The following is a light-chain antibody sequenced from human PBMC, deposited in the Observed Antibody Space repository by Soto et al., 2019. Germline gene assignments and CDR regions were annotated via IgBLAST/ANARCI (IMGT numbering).Light chain of an antibody. Sequence: PGERVTLSCRASPSVSSSYLTWYQQKPGQAPRLLIYGASTRATSIPARFSGSGSGTDFTLTISSLQPEDFAVYYCQQDYNLPPFTFGPGTKVDIK. CDR1: PSVSSSY. V-gene: IGKV3D-7*01. CDR3: QQDYNLPPFT. J-gene: IGKJ3*01. CDR2: GAS.